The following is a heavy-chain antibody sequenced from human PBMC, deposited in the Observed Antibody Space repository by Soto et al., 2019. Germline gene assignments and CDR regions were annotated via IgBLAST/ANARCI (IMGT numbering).Heavy chain of an antibody. CDR2: TSYDGSNN. V-gene: IGHV3-33*05. CDR1: GFTFRSYV. D-gene: IGHD3-16*01. Sequence: QVQLVESGGGVVQPGTSLRISCVGSGFTFRSYVIHWVRQAPGKGLEWVALTSYDGSNNFYGDSVKGRFTISRDNARNTVELQMDSLRLEVTCLYYCARWGKTGGLDVWGQGTLVAVSS. J-gene: IGHJ4*02. CDR3: ARWGKTGGLDV.